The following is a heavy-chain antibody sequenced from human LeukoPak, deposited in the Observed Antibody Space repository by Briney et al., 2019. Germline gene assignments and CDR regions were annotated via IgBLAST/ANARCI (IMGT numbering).Heavy chain of an antibody. Sequence: GGSLRLSCAASGFTLSSYWMHWVRQAPGKGLVWVSRINSDGSSTSYADSVKGRFTISRDNAKNTLYLQMNSLRAEDTAVYYCASDTAMVDALDIWGQGTMVTVSS. V-gene: IGHV3-74*01. D-gene: IGHD5-18*01. CDR2: INSDGSST. J-gene: IGHJ3*02. CDR1: GFTLSSYW. CDR3: ASDTAMVDALDI.